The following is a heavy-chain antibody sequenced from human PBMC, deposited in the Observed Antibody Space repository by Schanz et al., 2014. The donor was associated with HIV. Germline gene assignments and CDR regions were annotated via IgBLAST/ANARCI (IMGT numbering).Heavy chain of an antibody. V-gene: IGHV4-34*01. CDR1: GGSFSGYV. Sequence: QVQLQQWGAGLLKPSETLSLTCAVYGGSFSGYVWSWIRQSPGKGLEWIGEIYQSGGTDYSPSFKSRITISLDTSKNQVSLNLRFVTAADTAVYYCGRGTDDFPPDSWGQGTQVIVSS. CDR3: GRGTDDFPPDS. CDR2: IYQSGGT. D-gene: IGHD3-3*01. J-gene: IGHJ4*02.